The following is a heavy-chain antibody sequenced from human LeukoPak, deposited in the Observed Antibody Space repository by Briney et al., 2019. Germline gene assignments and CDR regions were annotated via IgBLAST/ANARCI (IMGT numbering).Heavy chain of an antibody. CDR1: GGSISSGGYS. J-gene: IGHJ4*02. V-gene: IGHV4-30-2*03. Sequence: PSQTLSLTCAVSGGSISSGGYSWSWIRQPPGKGLEWIGYIYHSGSTYYNPSLRSRVTISVDTSKNQFSLKLSSVTAADTAVYYCARRTYDSSGYFDYWGQGTLVTVSS. CDR3: ARRTYDSSGYFDY. D-gene: IGHD3-22*01. CDR2: IYHSGST.